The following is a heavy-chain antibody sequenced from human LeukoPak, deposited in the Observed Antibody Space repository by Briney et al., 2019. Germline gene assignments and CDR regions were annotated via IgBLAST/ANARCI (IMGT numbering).Heavy chain of an antibody. Sequence: ASVKVSCKASGYTFTSYGITWVRQAPGQGLEWMGWISANNGDTVYAQKLQDRVTMTIDTPTTTVYMELRSLRSDDTAVYYCAREYSSLTNAFDIWGQGTMVTVSS. CDR3: AREYSSLTNAFDI. CDR2: ISANNGDT. V-gene: IGHV1-18*01. CDR1: GYTFTSYG. D-gene: IGHD6-6*01. J-gene: IGHJ3*02.